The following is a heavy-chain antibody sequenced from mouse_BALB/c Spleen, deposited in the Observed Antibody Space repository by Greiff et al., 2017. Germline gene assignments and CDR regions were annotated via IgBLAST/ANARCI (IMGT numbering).Heavy chain of an antibody. CDR1: GFTFTDYY. V-gene: IGHV7-3*02. CDR2: IRNKANGYTT. CDR3: ARDRPYSDY. Sequence: DVKLVESGGGLVQPGGSLRLSCATSGFTFTDYYMSWVRQPPGKALEWLGFIRNKANGYTTEYSASVKGRFTISRDNSQSILYLQMNTLRAEDSATYYCARDRPYSDYWGQGTTLTVSS. J-gene: IGHJ2*01.